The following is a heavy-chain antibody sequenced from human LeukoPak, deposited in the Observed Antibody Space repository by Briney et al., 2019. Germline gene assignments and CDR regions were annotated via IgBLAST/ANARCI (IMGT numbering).Heavy chain of an antibody. V-gene: IGHV3-23*01. J-gene: IGHJ4*02. D-gene: IGHD3-9*01. CDR3: AKDRQYYDILTGYYSSY. Sequence: GGSLRLSCAASGFPFSIFAMIGVRHAPGEGLEWGSAICGSGGSTHYADSVKGRFTISRDNSKNTLYLQMNSLRAEDTAVYYCAKDRQYYDILTGYYSSYWGQGTLVTASS. CDR2: ICGSGGST. CDR1: GFPFSIFA.